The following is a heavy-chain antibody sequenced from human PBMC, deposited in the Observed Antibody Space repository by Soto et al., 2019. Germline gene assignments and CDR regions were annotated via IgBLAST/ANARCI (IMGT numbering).Heavy chain of an antibody. D-gene: IGHD5-18*01. CDR2: ISSSTNTI. CDR3: AREGNSFGYLYNMDV. V-gene: IGHV3-48*02. Sequence: EVQLVESGGGLVQPGGSLRLSCAASGFTFRSFGMNWGRQAPGKGLEWVSYISSSTNTISYADSVKGRFTISRDNAKNSLYLQMDSLRDEDTAVYYCAREGNSFGYLYNMDVWGQGTTVTVSS. J-gene: IGHJ6*02. CDR1: GFTFRSFG.